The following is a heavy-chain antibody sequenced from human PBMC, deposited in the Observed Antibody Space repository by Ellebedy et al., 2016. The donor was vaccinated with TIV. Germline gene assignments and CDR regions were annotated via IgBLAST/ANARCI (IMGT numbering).Heavy chain of an antibody. CDR1: VYTFTTNS. V-gene: IGHV1-18*01. CDR3: ARGTGSGDAFHI. Sequence: ASVKVSCXASVYTFTTNSITWLRQAPGQGLDWMAWISTSYGDTTYAQKLQDRVTLTTDTSTSTVYMEMRSLTSDDTAVYYCARGTGSGDAFHIWGQGTMVTVSS. J-gene: IGHJ3*02. D-gene: IGHD1-14*01. CDR2: ISTSYGDT.